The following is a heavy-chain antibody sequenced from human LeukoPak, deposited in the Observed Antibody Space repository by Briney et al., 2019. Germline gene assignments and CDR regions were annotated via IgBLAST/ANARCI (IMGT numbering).Heavy chain of an antibody. V-gene: IGHV1-18*01. J-gene: IGHJ6*03. CDR3: ARGSGSYRYYYYYYMDV. CDR1: GYTFTSYG. D-gene: IGHD1-26*01. Sequence: ASVKVSCKASGYTFTSYGISWVRQAPGQGLEWMGWISAYNGNTNYAHKLQGRVTMTTYAYTSTAYMELRSLRSDDTAVYYCARGSGSYRYYYYYYMDVWGKGTTVTVSS. CDR2: ISAYNGNT.